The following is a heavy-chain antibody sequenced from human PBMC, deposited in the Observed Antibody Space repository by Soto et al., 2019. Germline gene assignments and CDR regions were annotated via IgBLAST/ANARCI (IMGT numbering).Heavy chain of an antibody. Sequence: QVQLMQSGAEVKKPGASVKVSCKASGDTFTEYYIHWVRQDPGQGLEWMGTVNPSGGHTTYAQHFLGRVTMTRDTATSTLYMELTSLTSEDTAVYYCARGGHVVVVTAAVDYWGQGTLVTVSS. D-gene: IGHD2-21*02. CDR2: VNPSGGHT. CDR3: ARGGHVVVVTAAVDY. CDR1: GDTFTEYY. V-gene: IGHV1-46*01. J-gene: IGHJ4*02.